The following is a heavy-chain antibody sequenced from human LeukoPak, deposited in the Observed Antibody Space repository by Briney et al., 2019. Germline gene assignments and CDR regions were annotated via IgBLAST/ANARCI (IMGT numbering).Heavy chain of an antibody. J-gene: IGHJ4*02. V-gene: IGHV1-3*01. D-gene: IGHD3-10*01. Sequence: ASVKVSCKASGYTFTSYAMHWVRQAPGQRLEWMGWINAGNGNTKYSQKFQGRVTITRDTSASTAYMELSSLRSEDTAVYYCARVGWVYYGSGSYDYWGQGTLVTVSS. CDR2: INAGNGNT. CDR1: GYTFTSYA. CDR3: ARVGWVYYGSGSYDY.